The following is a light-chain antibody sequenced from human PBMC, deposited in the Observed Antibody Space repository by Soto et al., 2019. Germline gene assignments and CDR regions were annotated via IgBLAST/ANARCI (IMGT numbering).Light chain of an antibody. CDR3: QQYNSYSGLT. V-gene: IGKV1-5*03. J-gene: IGKJ4*01. CDR1: QSISSW. CDR2: KAY. Sequence: DIQMTQSPSTLSASVGDRVTITCLASQSISSWLAWYQQKPGKAPKLLIYKAYSLESGVPSRFSDRGSRNDFTPTLRSPQPDDFAAYYCQQYNSYSGLTFGGGPKVEIK.